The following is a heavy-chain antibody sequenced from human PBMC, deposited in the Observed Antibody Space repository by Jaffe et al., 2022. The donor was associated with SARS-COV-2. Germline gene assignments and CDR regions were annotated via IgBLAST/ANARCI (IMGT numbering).Heavy chain of an antibody. Sequence: QVQLVESGGGVVQPGRSLRLSCAASGFTFSSYGMHWVRQAPGKGLEWVAVIWYDGSNKYYADSVKGRFTISRDNSKNTLYLQMNSLRAEDTAVYYCARDRGDTAMVRLRGYYGMDVWGQGTTVTVSS. D-gene: IGHD5-18*01. V-gene: IGHV3-33*01. CDR3: ARDRGDTAMVRLRGYYGMDV. J-gene: IGHJ6*02. CDR2: IWYDGSNK. CDR1: GFTFSSYG.